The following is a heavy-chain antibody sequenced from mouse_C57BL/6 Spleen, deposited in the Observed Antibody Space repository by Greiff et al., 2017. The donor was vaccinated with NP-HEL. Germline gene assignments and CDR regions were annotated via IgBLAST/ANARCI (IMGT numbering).Heavy chain of an antibody. Sequence: EVQLQQSGPELVKPGASVKISCKASGYTFTDYYMNWVKQSHGKSLEWIGDINPNNGGTSYNQKFKGKATLTVDKSSSTAYMELRSLTSEDSAVYYCARLSCGNPYWYFDVWGAGTTVTVSS. V-gene: IGHV1-26*01. CDR2: INPNNGGT. CDR3: ARLSCGNPYWYFDV. D-gene: IGHD2-1*01. CDR1: GYTFTDYY. J-gene: IGHJ1*01.